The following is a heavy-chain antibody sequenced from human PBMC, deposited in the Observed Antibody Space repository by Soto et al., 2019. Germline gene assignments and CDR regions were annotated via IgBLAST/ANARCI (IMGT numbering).Heavy chain of an antibody. Sequence: QVQLVESGGGVVQPGRSLRLSCAASGFTFSSYGMHWVRQAPGKGLEWVAVIWYDGSNKYYADSVKGRFTISRDNSKNTLYLQMNSLRAEDTAVYYCARDLYEGGKGFRFDPWGQGTLVTVSS. CDR1: GFTFSSYG. V-gene: IGHV3-33*01. CDR3: ARDLYEGGKGFRFDP. J-gene: IGHJ5*02. D-gene: IGHD3-16*01. CDR2: IWYDGSNK.